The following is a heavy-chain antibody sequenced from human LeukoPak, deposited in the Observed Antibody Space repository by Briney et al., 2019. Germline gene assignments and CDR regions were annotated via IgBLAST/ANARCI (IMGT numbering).Heavy chain of an antibody. CDR3: ARDLGYSYGRSYYFDY. V-gene: IGHV3-11*01. CDR2: IRSSGSTI. Sequence: GGSLRLSCAASGFTFSDYYMSWIRQAPGKGLEWVSYIRSSGSTIYYADSVKGRFTISRDNAKNSLYLQMNSLRAEDTAVYYCARDLGYSYGRSYYFDYWGQGTLVTVSS. CDR1: GFTFSDYY. J-gene: IGHJ4*02. D-gene: IGHD5-18*01.